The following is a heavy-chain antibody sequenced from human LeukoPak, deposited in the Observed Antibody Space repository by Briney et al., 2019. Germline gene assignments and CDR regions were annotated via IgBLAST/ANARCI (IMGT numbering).Heavy chain of an antibody. J-gene: IGHJ5*02. CDR1: GYTFTSYD. CDR2: MNPNSGNT. D-gene: IGHD2-2*01. CDR3: ARGLGGYCSSTSCYNWFDP. V-gene: IGHV1-8*01. Sequence: GASVTVSCKASGYTFTSYDINWVRQAPGQGLEWMGWMNPNSGNTGYAQKFQGRVTMTRNTSISTAYTELSSLRSEDTAVYYCARGLGGYCSSTSCYNWFDPWGQGTLVTVSS.